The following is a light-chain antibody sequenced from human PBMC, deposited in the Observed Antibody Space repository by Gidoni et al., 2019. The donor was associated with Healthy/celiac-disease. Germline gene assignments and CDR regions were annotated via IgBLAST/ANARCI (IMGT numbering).Light chain of an antibody. CDR1: QSVSSSY. CDR3: QQYGSSPGGFT. CDR2: GAS. V-gene: IGKV3-20*01. J-gene: IGKJ3*01. Sequence: EIVLTQSPRTLSLSPGERATLSCRASQSVSSSYFAWYQQKPGQAPRLLIYGASSRATGIPDRFSGSGSGTDFTLTISRLEPEDFAVYYCQQYGSSPGGFTFGPGTKVDIK.